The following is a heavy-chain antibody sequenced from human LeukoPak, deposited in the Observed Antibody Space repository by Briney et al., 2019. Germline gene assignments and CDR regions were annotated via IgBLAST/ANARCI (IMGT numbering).Heavy chain of an antibody. CDR3: AKDKEMATILYFDY. V-gene: IGHV3-23*01. CDR1: GFTFSSYA. J-gene: IGHJ4*02. CDR2: ISGSGGST. D-gene: IGHD5-24*01. Sequence: GGSLRLSCAASGFTFSSYAMSWVRQAPGKGLEWVSAISGSGGSTYYADSVKGRFTISRDNSKNTLYLQMNSLRAEDTAVYYCAKDKEMATILYFDYWGQGTLVTVSP.